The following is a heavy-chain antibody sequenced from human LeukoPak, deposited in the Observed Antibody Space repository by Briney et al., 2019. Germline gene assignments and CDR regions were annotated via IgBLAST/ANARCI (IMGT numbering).Heavy chain of an antibody. Sequence: ASVKVSCKASGYTFTGYYMHWVRQAPGQGLEWMGWINPNSGGTNYAQKFQGRVTMTRDTSISTAYMELSRLRSDDTAVYYCARASVYSSSWYIAFDIWGQGTMVTVSS. V-gene: IGHV1-2*02. J-gene: IGHJ3*02. CDR3: ARASVYSSSWYIAFDI. CDR2: INPNSGGT. D-gene: IGHD6-13*01. CDR1: GYTFTGYY.